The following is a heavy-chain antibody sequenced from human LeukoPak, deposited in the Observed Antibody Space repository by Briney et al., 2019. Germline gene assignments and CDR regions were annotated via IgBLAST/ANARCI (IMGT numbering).Heavy chain of an antibody. CDR3: ARGERGPYYMDV. Sequence: SETLSLTCTVSGGSISRYHWSWIRQPPGKGLEWIGFIYYSGGASYNPSLKSRVTISLDTSKNQFSLKLSSVTAADTAVYYCARGERGPYYMDVWGKGTTVTVSS. V-gene: IGHV4-59*01. CDR1: GGSISRYH. D-gene: IGHD1-26*01. CDR2: IYYSGGA. J-gene: IGHJ6*03.